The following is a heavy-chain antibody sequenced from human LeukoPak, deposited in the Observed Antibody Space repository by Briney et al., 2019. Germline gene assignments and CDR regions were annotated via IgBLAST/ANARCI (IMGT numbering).Heavy chain of an antibody. J-gene: IGHJ4*02. CDR3: ASAWSSGRQGGYYFDY. Sequence: PSETLSLTCAVYGGSFSGYYWSWIRQPPGKGLEWIGEINHSGSTNYNPSLKSRVTISVDTSKNQFSLKLSSVTAADTAVYYCASAWSSGRQGGYYFDYLGPGTLVTVSS. CDR1: GGSFSGYY. CDR2: INHSGST. V-gene: IGHV4-34*01. D-gene: IGHD3-22*01.